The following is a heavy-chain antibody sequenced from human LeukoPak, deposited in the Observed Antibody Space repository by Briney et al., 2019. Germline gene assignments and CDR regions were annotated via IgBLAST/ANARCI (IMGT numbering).Heavy chain of an antibody. CDR1: GGSVSSYY. D-gene: IGHD6-13*01. Sequence: PSETLSLTCTVSGGSVSSYYWSWIRQPPGKGLEWIGYIYYSGTTNYNPSLKSRVTVSVDTSKNQFSLKLSSVTAADTAVYYCARGVYIAAAQYGYWGQGTLVTVSS. CDR3: ARGVYIAAAQYGY. J-gene: IGHJ4*02. CDR2: IYYSGTT. V-gene: IGHV4-59*02.